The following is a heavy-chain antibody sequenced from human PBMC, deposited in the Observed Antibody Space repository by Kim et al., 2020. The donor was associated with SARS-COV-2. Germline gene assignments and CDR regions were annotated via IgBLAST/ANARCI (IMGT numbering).Heavy chain of an antibody. CDR2: IWHDGSNK. Sequence: GGSLRLSCAASGFTFSRYGMHWVRQAPGKGLEWVAVIWHDGSNKYYGDSLKGRFTISRDNSKHTLYLQMNSLRAEDTAVYYCARVTSSQCGCYWFDPWGQGTLVTVSS. D-gene: IGHD6-19*01. CDR1: GFTFSRYG. CDR3: ARVTSSQCGCYWFDP. V-gene: IGHV3-33*01. J-gene: IGHJ5*02.